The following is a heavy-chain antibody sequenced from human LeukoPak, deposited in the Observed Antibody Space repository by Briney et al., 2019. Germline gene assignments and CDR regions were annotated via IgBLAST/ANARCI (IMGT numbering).Heavy chain of an antibody. J-gene: IGHJ4*02. V-gene: IGHV3-66*01. CDR2: IYSGGDT. D-gene: IGHD3-9*01. CDR3: ARDYYDILTGYPGY. CDR1: GFTVSSNY. Sequence: GGSLRLSCAASGFTVSSNYMNWVRQAPGKGLEWVSIIYSGGDTYYADSVKGRFTISRDNSKNTLYLQMNSLRAEDTAVYYCARDYYDILTGYPGYWGQGILVTVSS.